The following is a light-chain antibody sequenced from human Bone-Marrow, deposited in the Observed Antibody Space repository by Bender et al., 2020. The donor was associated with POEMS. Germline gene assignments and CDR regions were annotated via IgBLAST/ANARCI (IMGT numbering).Light chain of an antibody. Sequence: QSVLTQPPSASGTPGQRVPVSCSGSGSNIGGYPVNWYQQLPGTAPRLLIYTNNERPSGVPDRFSGSKSGTSASLAITGLQSDDEAIYFCVAWDASLNGWVFGGGTKLTVL. CDR2: TNN. CDR1: GSNIGGYP. CDR3: VAWDASLNGWV. J-gene: IGLJ3*02. V-gene: IGLV1-44*01.